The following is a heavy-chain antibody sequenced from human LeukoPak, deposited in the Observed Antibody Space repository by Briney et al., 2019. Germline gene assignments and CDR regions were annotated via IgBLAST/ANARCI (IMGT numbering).Heavy chain of an antibody. CDR1: GLTFNSYE. D-gene: IGHD4-17*01. CDR3: ARDGGYGDYGPNYYYYYGMDV. J-gene: IGHJ6*04. CDR2: ISYDGSNK. V-gene: IGHV3-30*04. Sequence: GGSLRLSCAASGLTFNSYEIHWVRQAPGKGLEWVAVISYDGSNKYYADSVKGRFTISRDNSKNTLYLQMNSLRAEDTAVYYCARDGGYGDYGPNYYYYYGMDVWGKGTTVTVSS.